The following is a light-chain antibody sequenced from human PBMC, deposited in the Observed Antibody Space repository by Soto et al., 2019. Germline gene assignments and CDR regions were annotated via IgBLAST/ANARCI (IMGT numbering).Light chain of an antibody. J-gene: IGLJ3*02. CDR3: CSYAGSYTFPNGV. V-gene: IGLV2-11*01. CDR2: DVS. Sequence: QPVLTQPRSVSGSPGQSVTISCTGTSSDVGGYNYVSWYQQHPGKAPKLMIYDVSKRPSGVPDRFSGSKSGNTASLTISGLQAEDEADYYCCSYAGSYTFPNGVFGGGTKLTVL. CDR1: SSDVGGYNY.